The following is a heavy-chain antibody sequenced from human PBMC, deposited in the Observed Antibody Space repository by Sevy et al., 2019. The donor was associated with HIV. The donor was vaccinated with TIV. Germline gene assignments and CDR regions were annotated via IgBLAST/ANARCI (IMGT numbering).Heavy chain of an antibody. Sequence: GGSLRLSCAAPGFTFSSYAMHWVRQAPGKGLEWVAVISYDGSNKYYADSVKGRFTISRDNSKNTLYLQMNSLRAEDTAVYYCARVDCSSTSCYRSYYYYGMDVWGQGTTVTVSS. CDR1: GFTFSSYA. CDR2: ISYDGSNK. V-gene: IGHV3-30*04. J-gene: IGHJ6*02. CDR3: ARVDCSSTSCYRSYYYYGMDV. D-gene: IGHD2-2*01.